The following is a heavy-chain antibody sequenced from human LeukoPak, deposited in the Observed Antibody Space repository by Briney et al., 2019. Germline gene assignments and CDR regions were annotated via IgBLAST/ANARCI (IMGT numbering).Heavy chain of an antibody. J-gene: IGHJ4*02. CDR3: ARDNSQVEFDY. D-gene: IGHD2/OR15-2a*01. Sequence: ASVKVSCKASGYTFTGYYMHWVRQAPGQGLEWVGWINPNSGGTNYAQKFQGWVTMTRDTSISTAYMELSGLRSDDTAVYYCARDNSQVEFDYWGQGTLVTVSS. CDR1: GYTFTGYY. CDR2: INPNSGGT. V-gene: IGHV1-2*04.